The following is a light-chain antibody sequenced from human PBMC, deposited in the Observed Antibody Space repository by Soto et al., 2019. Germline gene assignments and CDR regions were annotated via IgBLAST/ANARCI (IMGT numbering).Light chain of an antibody. CDR2: KAS. Sequence: DIQMTQSPSTLSASVGDRVTITCRASQSISTWLALYQQKPGKAPRLLIYKASRLQSGVPSRFSGSGSGTEFTLTIRSLQADDFATYYCQKYHSNSRTFGQGTKLEIK. CDR1: QSISTW. CDR3: QKYHSNSRT. J-gene: IGKJ1*01. V-gene: IGKV1-5*03.